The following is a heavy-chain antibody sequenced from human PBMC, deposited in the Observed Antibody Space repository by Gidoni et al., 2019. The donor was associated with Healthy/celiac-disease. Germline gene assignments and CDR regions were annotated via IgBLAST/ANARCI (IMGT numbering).Heavy chain of an antibody. CDR3: ARLWSSSWYWFDP. CDR2: IYYSGST. J-gene: IGHJ5*02. D-gene: IGHD6-13*01. V-gene: IGHV4-59*08. CDR1: GGSISSYY. Sequence: QVQLQESCTGLVKPSETLSLTCTVSGGSISSYYWSWIRQPPGKGLEWIGYIYYSGSTNYNPSLKSRVTISVDTSKNQFSLKLSSVTAADTAVYYCARLWSSSWYWFDPWGQGTLVTVSS.